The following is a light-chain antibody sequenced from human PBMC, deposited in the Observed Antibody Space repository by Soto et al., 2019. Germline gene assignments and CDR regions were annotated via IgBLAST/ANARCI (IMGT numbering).Light chain of an antibody. CDR1: QSISSW. CDR2: QAS. V-gene: IGKV1-5*03. CDR3: QQYYSYRT. J-gene: IGKJ1*01. Sequence: TQSPATLSLSPGNRATLSCRASQSISSWLAWYQQKPGMAPNLLIYQASSLESGVPSRFSGSGSGTEFTLTISSLQPDDFATYYCQQYYSYRTFGQGTKVEIK.